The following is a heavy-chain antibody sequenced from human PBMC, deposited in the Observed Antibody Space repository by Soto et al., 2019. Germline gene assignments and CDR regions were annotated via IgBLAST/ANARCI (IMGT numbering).Heavy chain of an antibody. D-gene: IGHD3-3*01. CDR2: IYNSGST. V-gene: IGHV4-59*01. CDR1: GASISSYY. CDR3: ARDGGFYYGMDV. Sequence: QVQLQESGPGLVKPSETLSLTCTVSGASISSYYWTWIRQPPGKGLEWIGYIYNSGSTNYNPSLKSRXXIXVXPSKNQFSLKLSSVTAADTAVYYCARDGGFYYGMDVWGQGTTVTVSS. J-gene: IGHJ6*02.